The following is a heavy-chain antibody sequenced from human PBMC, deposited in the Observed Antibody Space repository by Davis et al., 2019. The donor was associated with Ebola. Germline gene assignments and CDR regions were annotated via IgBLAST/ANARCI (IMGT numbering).Heavy chain of an antibody. CDR1: GGFISRSTYY. CDR2: MYYSGST. Sequence: MPSETLSLTCSVSGGFISRSTYYWGWIRQPPGKGLEWFGSMYYSGSTHYNASLKSRVTVSLDTSNNQFSLRLNSVTAADTAVYYCARGKGVWDSWGQGTLVTVSS. D-gene: IGHD1-26*01. V-gene: IGHV4-39*01. J-gene: IGHJ1*01. CDR3: ARGKGVWDS.